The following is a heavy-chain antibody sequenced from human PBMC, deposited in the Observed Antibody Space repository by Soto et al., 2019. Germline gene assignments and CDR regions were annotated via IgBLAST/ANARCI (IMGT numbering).Heavy chain of an antibody. V-gene: IGHV3-7*03. J-gene: IGHJ6*02. CDR2: IPQDGVDG. CDR3: AMDHLLLAAQDFFYCSDV. CDR1: GFTFSMYS. D-gene: IGHD2-15*01. Sequence: PGGSLRLSCEVSGFTFSMYSMSWVRPRPGEGREWVAKIPQDGVDGQYADSVKGRRTISRDNGKISLYLQLNSLRAEDAAFYYCAMDHLLLAAQDFFYCSDVWGRGATVTVSS.